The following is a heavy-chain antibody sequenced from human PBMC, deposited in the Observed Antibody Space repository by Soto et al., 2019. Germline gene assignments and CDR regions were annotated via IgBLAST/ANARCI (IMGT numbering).Heavy chain of an antibody. CDR1: GGSISSDDYY. CDR3: ARSYSNLFDY. J-gene: IGHJ4*02. V-gene: IGHV4-31*03. Sequence: QVQLQESGPGLVKPSQTLSLTCTVSGGSISSDDYYWSWIRQHPGNGLEWIGYIFYSGTTYYSPSLKSRVTISVDTSKNQFSLRLSSVTAADTAVYYCARSYSNLFDYWGQGTLVTVSP. CDR2: IFYSGTT. D-gene: IGHD4-4*01.